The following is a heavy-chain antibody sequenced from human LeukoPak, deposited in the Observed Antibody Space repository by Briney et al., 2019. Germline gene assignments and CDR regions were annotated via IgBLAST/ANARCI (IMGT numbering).Heavy chain of an antibody. D-gene: IGHD2-2*01. J-gene: IGHJ4*02. CDR3: AKASSSPSRGFDY. Sequence: GGSLRPSCAASGFTFSSYGMHWVRQAPGKGLEWVAVISYDGSNKYYADSVKGRFTISRDNSKNTLYLQMNSLRAEDTAVYYCAKASSSPSRGFDYWGQGTLVTVSS. V-gene: IGHV3-30*18. CDR2: ISYDGSNK. CDR1: GFTFSSYG.